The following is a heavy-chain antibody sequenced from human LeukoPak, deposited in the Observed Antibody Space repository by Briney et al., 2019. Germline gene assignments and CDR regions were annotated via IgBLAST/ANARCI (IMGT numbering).Heavy chain of an antibody. D-gene: IGHD1-1*01. CDR3: AKSPKTGFLFDY. V-gene: IGHV3-48*04. CDR2: IDTTSSTI. CDR1: GFTFSSYA. J-gene: IGHJ4*02. Sequence: GGSLRLSCAASGFTFSSYAMTWVRQAPGKGLEWVSYIDTTSSTIYYADSVKGRFTISRDNSKNTLYLQMNSLRAEDTAVYYCAKSPKTGFLFDYWGKGTLVTVSP.